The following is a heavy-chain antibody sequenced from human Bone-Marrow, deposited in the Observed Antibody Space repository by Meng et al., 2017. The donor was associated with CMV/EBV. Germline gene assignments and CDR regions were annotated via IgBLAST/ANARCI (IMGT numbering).Heavy chain of an antibody. D-gene: IGHD4-11*01. CDR1: GGTFSSYA. CDR3: AKGRRDYSNYILDY. CDR2: ISYDGSNK. J-gene: IGHJ4*02. Sequence: SCKASGGTFSSYAISWVRQAPGKGLEWVAVISYDGSNKYYADSVKGRFTISRDNSKNTLYLQMNSLRFEDTAVYYCAKGRRDYSNYILDYWGQGTLVTVSS. V-gene: IGHV3-30-3*02.